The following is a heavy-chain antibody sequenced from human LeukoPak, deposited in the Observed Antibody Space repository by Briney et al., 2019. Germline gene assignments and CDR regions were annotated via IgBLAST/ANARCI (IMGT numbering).Heavy chain of an antibody. V-gene: IGHV3-23*01. J-gene: IGHJ4*02. Sequence: GGSLRLSCAASGFTFSSYAMSWVRQAPGKGLEWVSAISGSGGSTYYADSVKGRFTISRDNSKNTLYLQMNSLRAEDTAVYYCAKDLYDSSGYYLSYYFDYWGQGTLVTVSS. CDR3: AKDLYDSSGYYLSYYFDY. D-gene: IGHD3-22*01. CDR2: ISGSGGST. CDR1: GFTFSSYA.